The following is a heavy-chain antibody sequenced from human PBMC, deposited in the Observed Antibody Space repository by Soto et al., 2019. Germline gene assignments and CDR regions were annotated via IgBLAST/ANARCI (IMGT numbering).Heavy chain of an antibody. J-gene: IGHJ6*02. CDR3: AKGGSSGWYYHYYYGMDV. D-gene: IGHD6-19*01. CDR1: GFTFSSYA. V-gene: IGHV3-23*01. Sequence: GGSLRLSCAASGFTFSSYAMSWVRQAPGKGLEWVSAISGSGGSTYYADSVKGRFTISRDNSKNTLYLQMNSLRAEDTAVYYCAKGGSSGWYYHYYYGMDVWGQGTTVTVSS. CDR2: ISGSGGST.